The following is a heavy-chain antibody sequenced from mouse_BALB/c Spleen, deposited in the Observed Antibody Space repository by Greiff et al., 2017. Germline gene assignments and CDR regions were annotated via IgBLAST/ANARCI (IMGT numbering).Heavy chain of an antibody. CDR3: ARGTGTRNYYAMDY. V-gene: IGHV1-69*02. Sequence: VQLQQPGAELVKPGASVKLSCKASGYTFTSYWMHWVKQRPGQGLEWIGEIDPSDSYTNYNQKFKGKATLTVDKSSSTAYMQLSSLTSEDSAVYYCARGTGTRNYYAMDYWGQGTSVTVSS. CDR1: GYTFTSYW. CDR2: IDPSDSYT. D-gene: IGHD4-1*01. J-gene: IGHJ4*01.